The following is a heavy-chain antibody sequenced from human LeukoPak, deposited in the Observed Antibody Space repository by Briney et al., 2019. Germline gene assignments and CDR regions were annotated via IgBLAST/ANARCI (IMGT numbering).Heavy chain of an antibody. Sequence: SETLSLTCTVSGGSISSGSYYWSWIRQPAGKGLEWIGRIYTSGSTNYNPSLKSRVTISVDTSKNQFSLKLSSVTAADTAVYYCARQAEETHLDYWGQGTLVTVSS. D-gene: IGHD6-25*01. J-gene: IGHJ4*02. CDR2: IYTSGST. V-gene: IGHV4-61*02. CDR3: ARQAEETHLDY. CDR1: GGSISSGSYY.